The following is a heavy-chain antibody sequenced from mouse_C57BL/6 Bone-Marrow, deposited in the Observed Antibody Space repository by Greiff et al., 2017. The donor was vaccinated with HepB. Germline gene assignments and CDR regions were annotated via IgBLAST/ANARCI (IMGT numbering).Heavy chain of an antibody. CDR3: ARPRWLLWFAY. J-gene: IGHJ3*01. CDR2: ISSGGSYT. D-gene: IGHD2-3*01. V-gene: IGHV5-6*01. CDR1: GFTFSSYG. Sequence: EVHLVESGGDLVKPGGSLKLSCAASGFTFSSYGMSWVRQTPDKRLEWVATISSGGSYTYYPDSVKGRFTISRDNAKNTLYLQMSSLKSEDTAMYYCARPRWLLWFAYWGQGTLVTVSA.